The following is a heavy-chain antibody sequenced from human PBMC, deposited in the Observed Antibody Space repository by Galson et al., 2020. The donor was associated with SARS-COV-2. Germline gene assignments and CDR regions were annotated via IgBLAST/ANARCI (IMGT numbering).Heavy chain of an antibody. CDR3: MRDLASGGHLRF. D-gene: IGHD2-15*01. J-gene: IGHJ4*02. CDR1: GYTFTIHG. Sequence: ASVKVSCKASGYTFTIHGISWVRHAPGQGPEWMGWISTDNANTNYVQKFQGRVTMTTDTSTSTAYMEVRSLRSDDTAVYYCMRDLASGGHLRFWSKGTQVTVSS. V-gene: IGHV1-18*01. CDR2: ISTDNANT.